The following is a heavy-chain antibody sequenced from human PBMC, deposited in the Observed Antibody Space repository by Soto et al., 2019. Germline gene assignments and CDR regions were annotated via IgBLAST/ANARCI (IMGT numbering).Heavy chain of an antibody. Sequence: SVKVSCKASGGTFSSYAISWVRRAPGQGLEWMGGIIPIFDTANYAQKFQGRVTITADESTSTAYMELSSLRSEDTAVYYCARHDCISSSCYYYYYYGMDVWGQGTTVTVSS. CDR3: ARHDCISSSCYYYYYYGMDV. J-gene: IGHJ6*02. D-gene: IGHD2-2*01. CDR1: GGTFSSYA. CDR2: IIPIFDTA. V-gene: IGHV1-69*13.